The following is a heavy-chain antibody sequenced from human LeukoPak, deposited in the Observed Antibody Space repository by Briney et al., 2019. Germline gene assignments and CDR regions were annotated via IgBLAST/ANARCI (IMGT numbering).Heavy chain of an antibody. CDR3: ATESMVRARGDCYYYMDV. V-gene: IGHV1-18*01. CDR2: INPNSGGT. J-gene: IGHJ6*03. Sequence: ASVKVSCKASGYTFTSYGISWVRQAPGQGLEWMGWINPNSGGTNYAQKFQGRVTMTEDTSTDTAYMELSSLRSEDTAVYYCATESMVRARGDCYYYMDVWGKGTTVTVSS. D-gene: IGHD3-10*01. CDR1: GYTFTSYG.